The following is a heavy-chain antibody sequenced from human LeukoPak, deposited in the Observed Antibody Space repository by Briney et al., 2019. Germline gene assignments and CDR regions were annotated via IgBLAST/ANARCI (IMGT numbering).Heavy chain of an antibody. Sequence: GGSLRLSCAASGFTFNNYAMIWVRQAPGKGLEWVSVISGSGNSTYCADSVKGRFTISRDNSKNTLFLQMNSLRADDTAVYFCAKDQKSIAATGYDYWGQGTLVTVSS. V-gene: IGHV3-23*01. J-gene: IGHJ4*02. D-gene: IGHD6-13*01. CDR3: AKDQKSIAATGYDY. CDR2: ISGSGNST. CDR1: GFTFNNYA.